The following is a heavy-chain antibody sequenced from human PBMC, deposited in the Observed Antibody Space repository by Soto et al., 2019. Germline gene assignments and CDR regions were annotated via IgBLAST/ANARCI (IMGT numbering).Heavy chain of an antibody. CDR3: ARVSLATSKQPYYFDY. CDR2: IIPILGIA. Sequence: QVQLVQSGAEVKKPGSSVKVSCKASGGTFSSYTISWVRQAPGQGLEWMGRIIPILGIANYAQKFQGRVTITADKSTSTAYMELSSLRSEDTAVYYCARVSLATSKQPYYFDYWGQGTLVTVSS. J-gene: IGHJ4*02. D-gene: IGHD1-20*01. V-gene: IGHV1-69*02. CDR1: GGTFSSYT.